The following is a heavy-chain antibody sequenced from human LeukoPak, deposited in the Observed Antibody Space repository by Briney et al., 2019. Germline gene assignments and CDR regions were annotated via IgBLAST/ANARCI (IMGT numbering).Heavy chain of an antibody. Sequence: PGGSLRLSCAASGFTFSSYAMSWVRQAPGKGLEWVSAISGSGGSTYYADSVKGRFTISRDNSKNTLYLQMNSLRAEDTAVYYCAKDLLVGVIPYYFDYWGQGTLVTVSS. CDR2: ISGSGGST. CDR1: GFTFSSYA. J-gene: IGHJ4*02. V-gene: IGHV3-23*01. CDR3: AKDLLVGVIPYYFDY. D-gene: IGHD2-15*01.